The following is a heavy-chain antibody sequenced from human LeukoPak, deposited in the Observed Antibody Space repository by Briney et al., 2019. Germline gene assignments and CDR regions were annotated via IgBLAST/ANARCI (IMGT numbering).Heavy chain of an antibody. D-gene: IGHD6-13*01. V-gene: IGHV4-34*01. CDR1: GGPFSGYY. CDR3: ARGVRFSSSLPFDY. J-gene: IGHJ4*02. CDR2: INHSGST. Sequence: SETLSLTCAVYGGPFSGYYWSWIRQPPGKGLEWIGEINHSGSTNYNPSLKSRVTISVDTSKNQFSLKLSSVTAADTAVYYCARGVRFSSSLPFDYWGQGTLVTVSS.